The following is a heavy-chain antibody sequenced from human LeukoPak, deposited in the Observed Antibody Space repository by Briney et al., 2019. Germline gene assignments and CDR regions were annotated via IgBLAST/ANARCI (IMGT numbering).Heavy chain of an antibody. CDR3: ARRGGSGRAFDY. J-gene: IGHJ4*02. CDR2: IYYTGST. CDR1: GASISGGTYY. D-gene: IGHD1-26*01. V-gene: IGHV4-39*01. Sequence: PSETLSLTCSVSGASISGGTYYWGWLRPPPGNGLERIGSIYYTGSTYDNPSLKSRVTISVDTSKNQFSLKLSSVTAADTAVYYCARRGGSGRAFDYWGQGTLVTVSS.